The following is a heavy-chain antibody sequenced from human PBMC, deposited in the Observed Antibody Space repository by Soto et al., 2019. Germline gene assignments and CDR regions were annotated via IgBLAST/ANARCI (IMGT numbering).Heavy chain of an antibody. Sequence: SETLSLTCTVSGDSISSSYWSWIRQSPGKGLEWIGYIYYSGSTNYNASLKSRVTISVDTSKNQFSLKLSSVTAADTAVYYCARLYPYYDILIGSQIYAFDFWGQGTMVTVSS. CDR3: ARLYPYYDILIGSQIYAFDF. D-gene: IGHD3-9*01. CDR1: GDSISSSY. CDR2: IYYSGST. V-gene: IGHV4-59*01. J-gene: IGHJ3*01.